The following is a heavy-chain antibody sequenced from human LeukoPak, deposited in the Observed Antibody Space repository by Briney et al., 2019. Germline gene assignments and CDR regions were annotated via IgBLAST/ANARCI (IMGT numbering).Heavy chain of an antibody. V-gene: IGHV4-4*07. CDR1: GGSISSYY. J-gene: IGHJ4*02. CDR2: IYTSGST. D-gene: IGHD3-10*01. CDR3: ARTRLEFYYYGSGSYYNPPPLFDY. Sequence: SETLSLTCTVSGGSISSYYWSWIRQPAGKGLEWIGRIYTSGSTNYNPSLKSRVTMSVDTSKNQFSLKLSSVTAADTAVYYCARTRLEFYYYGSGSYYNPPPLFDYWGQGTLVTVSS.